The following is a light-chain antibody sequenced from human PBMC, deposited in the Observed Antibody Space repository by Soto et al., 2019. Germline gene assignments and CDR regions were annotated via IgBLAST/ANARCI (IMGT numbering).Light chain of an antibody. J-gene: IGLJ3*02. CDR2: LNSDGSH. CDR1: SGHSSYA. Sequence: QLVLTQSPSASASLGASVKLTCTLSSGHSSYAIAWHQQQPEKGPRYLMKLNSDGSHSKGDGIPDRFSGSSSGAERYLTISSLQSEDEADYHCQTWGTGNWVFGGGTKLTVL. CDR3: QTWGTGNWV. V-gene: IGLV4-69*01.